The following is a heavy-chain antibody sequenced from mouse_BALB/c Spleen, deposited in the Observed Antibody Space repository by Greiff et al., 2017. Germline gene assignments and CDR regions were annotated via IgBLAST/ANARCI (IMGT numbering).Heavy chain of an antibody. J-gene: IGHJ4*01. CDR2: IDPANGNT. CDR1: GFNIKDTY. Sequence: VQLKQSGAELVKPGASVKLSCTASGFNIKDTYMHWVKQRPEQGLEWIGRIDPANGNTKYDPKFQGKATITADTSSNTAYLQLSSLTSEDTAVYYCASPTMITTGYAMDYWGQGTSVTVSS. D-gene: IGHD2-4*01. CDR3: ASPTMITTGYAMDY. V-gene: IGHV14-3*02.